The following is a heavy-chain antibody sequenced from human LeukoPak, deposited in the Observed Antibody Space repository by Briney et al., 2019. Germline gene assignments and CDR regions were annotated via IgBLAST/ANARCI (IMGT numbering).Heavy chain of an antibody. Sequence: SETLSLTRAVYGGSFSGYYWNWIRQPPGKGLEWIGEINHSGSTNYNPSLKSRVTISVDTSKNQFSLKLSSVTAADTVVYYCARDYSSSQYNWFDPWGQGTLVTVSS. CDR3: ARDYSSSQYNWFDP. CDR1: GGSFSGYY. CDR2: INHSGST. D-gene: IGHD6-6*01. V-gene: IGHV4-34*01. J-gene: IGHJ5*02.